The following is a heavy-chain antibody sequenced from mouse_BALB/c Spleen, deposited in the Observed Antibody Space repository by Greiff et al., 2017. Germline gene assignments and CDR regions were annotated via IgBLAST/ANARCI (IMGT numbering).Heavy chain of an antibody. J-gene: IGHJ4*01. V-gene: IGHV1S81*02. CDR3: AGGGCAIDY. D-gene: IGHD3-3*01. CDR1: GYTFTSYW. CDR2: INPSNGRT. Sequence: VQLQQSGAELVKPGASVKLSCKASGYTFTSYWMHWVKQRPGQGLEWIGEINPSNGRTNYNEKFKSKATLTVDKSSSTAYMQLSSLTSEDSAVYCYAGGGCAIDYWGQGTAVTVSS.